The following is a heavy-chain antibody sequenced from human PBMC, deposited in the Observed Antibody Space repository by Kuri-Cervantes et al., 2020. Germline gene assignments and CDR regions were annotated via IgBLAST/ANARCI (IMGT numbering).Heavy chain of an antibody. CDR1: GFTFSSYG. Sequence: GGSLRLSCAASGFTFSSYGMHWVRQAPGKGLEWVAVISYDGSNKYYADSVKGRFTISRDNSKNTLYLQVNSLRAEDTAVYYCARVTGSGSLMDVWGQGTTVTVSS. D-gene: IGHD3-10*01. V-gene: IGHV3-30*03. CDR3: ARVTGSGSLMDV. CDR2: ISYDGSNK. J-gene: IGHJ6*02.